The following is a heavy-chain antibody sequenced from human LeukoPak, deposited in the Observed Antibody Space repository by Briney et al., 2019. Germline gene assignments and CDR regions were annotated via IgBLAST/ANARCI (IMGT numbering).Heavy chain of an antibody. CDR2: IYTSGST. CDR1: GGSISSGSYY. D-gene: IGHD6-19*01. Sequence: KPSETLSLTCTVSGGSISSGSYYWSWIRQPAGKGLEWIGRIYTSGSTNYNPSLKSRVTISVDTSKNQFSLKLSSVTAADTAVYYCARGSYSSGWSPGYYFDYWGQGTLVTVSS. CDR3: ARGSYSSGWSPGYYFDY. J-gene: IGHJ4*02. V-gene: IGHV4-61*02.